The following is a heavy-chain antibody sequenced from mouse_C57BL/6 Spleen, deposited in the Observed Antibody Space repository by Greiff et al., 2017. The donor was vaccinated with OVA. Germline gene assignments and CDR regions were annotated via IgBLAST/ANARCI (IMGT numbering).Heavy chain of an antibody. J-gene: IGHJ2*01. CDR1: GFTFTDYY. CDR3: ARDYYGSSYPFDY. V-gene: IGHV7-3*01. CDR2: IRNKANGYTT. D-gene: IGHD1-1*01. Sequence: EVHLVESGGGLVQPGGSLSLSCAASGFTFTDYYMSWVRQPPGKALEWLGFIRNKANGYTTEYSASVKGRFTISRDNSQSILYLQMNALRAEDSATYYCARDYYGSSYPFDYWGQGTTLTVSS.